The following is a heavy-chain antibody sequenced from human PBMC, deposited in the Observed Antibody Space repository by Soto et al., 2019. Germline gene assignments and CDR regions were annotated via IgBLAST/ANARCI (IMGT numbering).Heavy chain of an antibody. CDR3: ARGLATLPVFAFDI. Sequence: TLSLTLTCSLSGMSLTTSGVGLGWIRQPPGKALEWLALIYWNDDKHYSPSPKSRVTITKDTSKNQAVLTVTNMDPADTATYYCARGLATLPVFAFDIWGQGTMVTVSS. CDR2: IYWNDDK. CDR1: GMSLTTSGVG. V-gene: IGHV2-5*01. J-gene: IGHJ3*02.